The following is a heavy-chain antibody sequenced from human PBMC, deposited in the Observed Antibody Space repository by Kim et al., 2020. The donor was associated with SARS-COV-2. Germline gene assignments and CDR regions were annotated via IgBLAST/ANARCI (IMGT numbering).Heavy chain of an antibody. J-gene: IGHJ4*02. CDR2: IYYSGST. CDR3: ARQVGAMNFDY. D-gene: IGHD3-10*01. V-gene: IGHV4-59*08. Sequence: SETLSLTCSVSGGSISSYYWSWIRQPPGKGLEWIGYIYYSGSTDYNPSLKSRVTISIDTSKNQFSLKLSSVTAADTAVFYCARQVGAMNFDYWGQGSLGTVSS. CDR1: GGSISSYY.